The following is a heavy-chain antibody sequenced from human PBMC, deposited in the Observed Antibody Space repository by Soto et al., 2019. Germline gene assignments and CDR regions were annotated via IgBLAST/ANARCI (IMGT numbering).Heavy chain of an antibody. J-gene: IGHJ6*02. V-gene: IGHV1-69*02. CDR3: ASPGGYSAGNENYYYYGMDV. Sequence: ASVKVSCKASGGTFSSYTISWVRQAPGQGLEWMGRIIPILGIANYAQKFQGRVTITADKSTSTAYMELSSLRSEDTAVYYCASPGGYSAGNENYYYYGMDVWGQGTTVTVSS. CDR2: IIPILGIA. D-gene: IGHD3-10*01. CDR1: GGTFSSYT.